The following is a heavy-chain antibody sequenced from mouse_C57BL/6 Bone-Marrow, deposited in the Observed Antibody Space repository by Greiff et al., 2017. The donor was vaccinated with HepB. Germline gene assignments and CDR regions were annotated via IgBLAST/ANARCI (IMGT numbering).Heavy chain of an antibody. V-gene: IGHV3-6*01. CDR3: AREDDHYFDY. Sequence: EVQLQQSGPGLVKPSQSLSLTCSVTGYSITSGYYWNWIRQFPGNKLEWMGYISYDGSNNYNPSLKNRISITRDTSKNQFFLKLNSVTTEDTATYYCAREDDHYFDYWGQGTTLTVSS. J-gene: IGHJ2*01. CDR1: GYSITSGYY. CDR2: ISYDGSN.